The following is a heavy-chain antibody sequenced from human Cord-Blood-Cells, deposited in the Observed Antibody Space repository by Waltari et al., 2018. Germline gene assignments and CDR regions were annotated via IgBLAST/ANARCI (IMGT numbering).Heavy chain of an antibody. CDR3: ARGGGEGMTGYYFDY. V-gene: IGHV3-53*01. CDR1: GFPVSSNY. Sequence: EVQLVESGGGLIQPGGSLRLSCVASGFPVSSNYMSWVRQAPGKGLEWVSGIYSGGSTYYADSVKVRFTISRDNSKNKLYLQMNSLRAEDTAVYYCARGGGEGMTGYYFDYWGQGTLVTVSS. J-gene: IGHJ4*02. D-gene: IGHD3-9*01. CDR2: IYSGGST.